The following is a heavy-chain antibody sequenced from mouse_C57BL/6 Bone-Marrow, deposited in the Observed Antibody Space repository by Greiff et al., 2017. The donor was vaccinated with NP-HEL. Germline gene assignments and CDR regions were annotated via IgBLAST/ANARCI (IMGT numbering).Heavy chain of an antibody. J-gene: IGHJ3*01. Sequence: VQLQQPGAELVKPGASVKLSCKASGYTFTSYWMQRVKQRPGQGLEWIGEIDPSDSYTNYNQKFKGKATLTVDTSSSTAYMQLSSLTSEDSAVYYCARGVAWFAYWGQGTLVTVSA. D-gene: IGHD1-1*02. CDR2: IDPSDSYT. V-gene: IGHV1-50*01. CDR1: GYTFTSYW. CDR3: ARGVAWFAY.